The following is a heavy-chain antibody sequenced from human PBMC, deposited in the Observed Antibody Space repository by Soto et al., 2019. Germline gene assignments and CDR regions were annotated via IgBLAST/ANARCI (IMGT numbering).Heavy chain of an antibody. J-gene: IGHJ4*02. CDR2: IYYSGST. CDR1: GGSISSYY. CDR3: AGVRQTLLRGDYYFDY. D-gene: IGHD3-22*01. Sequence: SETLSLTCTVSGGSISSYYWSWIRQPPGKGLEWIGYIYYSGSTNYNPSLKSRVTISVDTSKNQFSLKPSSVTAADTAVYYCAGVRQTLLRGDYYFDYWGQGTLVTVSS. V-gene: IGHV4-59*01.